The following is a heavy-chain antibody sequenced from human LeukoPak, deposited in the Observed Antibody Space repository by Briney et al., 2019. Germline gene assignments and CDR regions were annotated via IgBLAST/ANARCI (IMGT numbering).Heavy chain of an antibody. CDR2: IRYDGSNK. Sequence: GGSLRLSCAASGFTFSSYGMHWVRQAPGKGLEWVAFIRYDGSNKYYADSVKGRFTISRDNSKNTLYLQMNSLRAEDTAVYYCAKNAGVITGTYYFDYWGQGTLVTVSS. J-gene: IGHJ4*02. D-gene: IGHD1-20*01. CDR1: GFTFSSYG. V-gene: IGHV3-30*02. CDR3: AKNAGVITGTYYFDY.